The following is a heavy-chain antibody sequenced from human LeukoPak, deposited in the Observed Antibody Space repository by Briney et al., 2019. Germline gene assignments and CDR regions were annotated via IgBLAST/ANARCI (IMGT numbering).Heavy chain of an antibody. CDR3: ARDRRAPKRYCSGGSCYSGDYYYYMDV. Sequence: PGGSLRLSCAASGFTFTNYGMNWVRQAPGKGLEWVSGIIASGGTTYTADSVKGRFTISRDNSKNTLYLQMNSLRAEDTAVYYCARDRRAPKRYCSGGSCYSGDYYYYMDVWGKGTTVTISS. CDR1: GFTFTNYG. D-gene: IGHD2-15*01. J-gene: IGHJ6*03. V-gene: IGHV3-23*01. CDR2: IIASGGTT.